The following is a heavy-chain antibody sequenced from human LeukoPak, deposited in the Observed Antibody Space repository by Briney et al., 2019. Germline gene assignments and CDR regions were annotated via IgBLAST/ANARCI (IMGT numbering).Heavy chain of an antibody. CDR2: ISSSGSTI. CDR3: ARDKSYNWNYGSLMDY. J-gene: IGHJ4*02. V-gene: IGHV3-48*04. CDR1: GFTFSSHG. D-gene: IGHD1-7*01. Sequence: GGSLRLSCGASGFTFSSHGMNWVRQAPGKGLEWVSYISSSGSTIYYADSVKGRFTISRDNAKNSLYLQMNSLRAEDTAVYYCARDKSYNWNYGSLMDYWGQGTLVTVSS.